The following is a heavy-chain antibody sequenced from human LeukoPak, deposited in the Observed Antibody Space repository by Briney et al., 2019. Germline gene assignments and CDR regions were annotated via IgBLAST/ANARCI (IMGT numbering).Heavy chain of an antibody. Sequence: GASVKVSCKASGGTFSSYAISWVRQAPGQGLEWMGGIIPIFGTANYAQKFQGRVTITADESTSTAYMELSSLRSEDTAVYYCARPITGTTDYGYWGQGTLVTVPS. V-gene: IGHV1-69*13. CDR1: GGTFSSYA. J-gene: IGHJ4*02. CDR3: ARPITGTTDYGY. CDR2: IIPIFGTA. D-gene: IGHD1-20*01.